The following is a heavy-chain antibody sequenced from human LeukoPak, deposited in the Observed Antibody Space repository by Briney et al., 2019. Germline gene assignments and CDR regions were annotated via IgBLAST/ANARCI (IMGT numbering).Heavy chain of an antibody. J-gene: IGHJ5*02. CDR3: GRNSIAVAGTSWFDP. D-gene: IGHD6-13*01. V-gene: IGHV4-39*01. Sequence: SETLSLTCIVSGGSISTRSYYWGWIRQPPWKGPEWIGSMFYSGSTYYNSSLKTRVTISVDTSKNQFSLKLSSVSAADTAVYYCGRNSIAVAGTSWFDPWGQGTLVTVSS. CDR2: MFYSGST. CDR1: GGSISTRSYY.